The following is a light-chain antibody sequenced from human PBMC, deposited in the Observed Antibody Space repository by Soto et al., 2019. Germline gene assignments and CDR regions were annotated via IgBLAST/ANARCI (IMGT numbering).Light chain of an antibody. CDR2: YDD. CDR1: SSNIGNNA. J-gene: IGLJ1*01. CDR3: AAWDDSLNGYL. Sequence: QSVLTQPPSVSEAPRQRGTISCSGSSSNIGNNAVNWYQQLPGKAPKLLIYYDDLLPSGVSDRFSGSKSGTSASLAISGLQSEDEADYYCAAWDDSLNGYLFGTGTKVTVL. V-gene: IGLV1-36*01.